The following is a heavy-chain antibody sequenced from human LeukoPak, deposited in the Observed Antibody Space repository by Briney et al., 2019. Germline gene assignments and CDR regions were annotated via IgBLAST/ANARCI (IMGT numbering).Heavy chain of an antibody. V-gene: IGHV4-30-2*01. D-gene: IGHD6-13*01. CDR3: ARSTGYSALFDP. CDR2: IYHSGST. Sequence: SQTLSLTCAVSGGSISSGGYSWSWIRQPPGKGLEWIGYIYHSGSTYYNPSLKSRVTISVDRSKNQFSLKLSSVTAADTAVYYCARSTGYSALFDPWGQGTLVTVSS. J-gene: IGHJ5*02. CDR1: GGSISSGGYS.